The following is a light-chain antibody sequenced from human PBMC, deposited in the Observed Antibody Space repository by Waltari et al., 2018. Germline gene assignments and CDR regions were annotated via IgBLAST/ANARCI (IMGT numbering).Light chain of an antibody. V-gene: IGLV2-23*01. Sequence: QSALTQPASVSGSPGQSITISCTGTSSDVGSYNLVSWCQQHPGKAPKPMGYEVSKWPSGVSNRFSGSKSGNTASLTISGLQAEDEADYYCCSYAGSSTLLFGGGTKVTVL. J-gene: IGLJ2*01. CDR3: CSYAGSSTLL. CDR1: SSDVGSYNL. CDR2: EVS.